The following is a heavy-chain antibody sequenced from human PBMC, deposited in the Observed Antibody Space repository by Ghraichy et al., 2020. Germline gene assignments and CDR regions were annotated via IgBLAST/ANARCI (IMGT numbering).Heavy chain of an antibody. J-gene: IGHJ3*02. D-gene: IGHD3-10*01. CDR1: GFTFSSYW. CDR2: IKQDGSEK. Sequence: LSLTCAASGFTFSSYWMSWVRQAPGKGLEWVANIKQDGSEKYYVDSVKGRFTISTDNAKNSLYLQMNSLRAEDTAVYYCARSGVTFGFDIWGQGTMVTVSS. CDR3: ARSGVTFGFDI. V-gene: IGHV3-7*01.